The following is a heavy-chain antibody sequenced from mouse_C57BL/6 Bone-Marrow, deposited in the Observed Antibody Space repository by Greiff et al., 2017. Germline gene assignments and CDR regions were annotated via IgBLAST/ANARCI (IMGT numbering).Heavy chain of an antibody. V-gene: IGHV5-17*01. Sequence: EVQVVAFGGGLVKPGGSLKLSCAASGFTFSDYGMHWVRQAPEKGLEWVAYISSGSSTIYYADTVKGRFTISRDNAKNTLFLQMTSLRSEDTAMYYCARPLYYGNYWFAYWGQGTLVTVSA. CDR2: ISSGSSTI. CDR1: GFTFSDYG. CDR3: ARPLYYGNYWFAY. D-gene: IGHD2-1*01. J-gene: IGHJ3*01.